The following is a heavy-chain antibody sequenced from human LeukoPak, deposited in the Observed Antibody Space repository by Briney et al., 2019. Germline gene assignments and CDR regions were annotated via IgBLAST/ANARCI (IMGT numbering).Heavy chain of an antibody. CDR3: ARGGYGDPDAFDI. CDR1: GGSFSGYY. CDR2: INHSGST. V-gene: IGHV4-34*01. Sequence: PSETLSLTCAVYGGSFSGYYWSWIRQPPGKGLEWIGEINHSGSTNYNPSLKSRVTISVDTSKNQFSLKLSSVTAADTAVYYCARGGYGDPDAFDIWGQGTMVTVSS. D-gene: IGHD4-17*01. J-gene: IGHJ3*02.